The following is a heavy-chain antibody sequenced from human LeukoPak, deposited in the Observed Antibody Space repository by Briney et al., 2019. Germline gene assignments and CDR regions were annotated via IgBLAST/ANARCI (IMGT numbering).Heavy chain of an antibody. D-gene: IGHD1-26*01. J-gene: IGHJ5*02. CDR1: GFTFTDYW. CDR2: ISSDGTAT. CDR3: ARVRPGDADA. Sequence: GGSLRLSCVVSGFTFTDYWMTWIRQTPGRGLEWVGSISSDGTATFYMDSVRGRFTISRDNAKNSLFLQMYSLGAEDTAVYHCARVRPGDADAWGQGTLVAASS. V-gene: IGHV3-7*01.